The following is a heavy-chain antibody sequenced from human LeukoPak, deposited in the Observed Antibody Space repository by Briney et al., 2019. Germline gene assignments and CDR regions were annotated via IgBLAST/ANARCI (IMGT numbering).Heavy chain of an antibody. Sequence: GASVKVSCKASGYTFTSYYMHWVRQAPGQGLEWMGIINPSGGSTSYAQKFQGRVTITADESTSTAYMELSSLRSEDTAVYYCARGYCTNGICSNYFDYWGQGTLVTVSS. CDR1: GYTFTSYY. D-gene: IGHD2-8*01. CDR2: INPSGGST. V-gene: IGHV1-46*01. CDR3: ARGYCTNGICSNYFDY. J-gene: IGHJ4*02.